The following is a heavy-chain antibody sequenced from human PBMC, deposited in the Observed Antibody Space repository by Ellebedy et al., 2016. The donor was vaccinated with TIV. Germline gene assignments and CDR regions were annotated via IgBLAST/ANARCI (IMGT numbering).Heavy chain of an antibody. CDR1: GSNFRSYW. Sequence: GESLKISCAASGSNFRSYWMTWVRQAPGKGLEWVANIRQEGDVKYYVDSVRGRFTVSRDNARNSLYLQMNNLRVEDTAVDYCARRGSYGDYAVQINSWSDTWGQGTLVTVSS. D-gene: IGHD3-16*01. CDR3: ARRGSYGDYAVQINSWSDT. CDR2: IRQEGDVK. V-gene: IGHV3-7*01. J-gene: IGHJ5*02.